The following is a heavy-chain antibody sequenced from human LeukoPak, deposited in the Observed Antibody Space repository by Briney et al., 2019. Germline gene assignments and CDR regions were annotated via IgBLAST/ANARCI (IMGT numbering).Heavy chain of an antibody. J-gene: IGHJ4*02. CDR2: VYSSGST. CDR1: GGPISGHY. Sequence: SETLSLTCTVSGGPISGHYWTWIRQPAGRGLEWIGRVYSSGSTYYNPSLMSRVTISLDTSNNQFSLRVTSVTAADTAVYYCARGKEMTAVAGYYSFDYWGQGTLVSVSS. CDR3: ARGKEMTAVAGYYSFDY. V-gene: IGHV4-4*07. D-gene: IGHD6-19*01.